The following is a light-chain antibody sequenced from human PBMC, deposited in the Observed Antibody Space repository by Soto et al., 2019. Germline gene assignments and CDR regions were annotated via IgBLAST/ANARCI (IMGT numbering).Light chain of an antibody. CDR1: SSDVGGYKY. Sequence: QSVLTQAAAVSGCPGQSITISCTGTSSDVGGYKYVSWYQQHPGKAPKLMIYEVSNRPSGVSNRFSGSKSGNTASLTISGLQAEDEADYYCSSYTSSSTLDVFGTGTKVTVL. J-gene: IGLJ1*01. CDR3: SSYTSSSTLDV. V-gene: IGLV2-14*01. CDR2: EVS.